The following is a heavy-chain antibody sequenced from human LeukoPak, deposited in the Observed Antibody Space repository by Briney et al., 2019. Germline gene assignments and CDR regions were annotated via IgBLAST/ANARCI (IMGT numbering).Heavy chain of an antibody. D-gene: IGHD4-23*01. Sequence: PSETLSLTCTVSGGSISSDNYQWSWIRQPPGKGLEWIGYINYSGSTYYNPSLKSRVTISVDTSKNHFSLRLSSVTAADTAVYYCARDSDYGGPPVSYYYYGMDVWGQGALVTVSS. CDR3: ARDSDYGGPPVSYYYYGMDV. CDR1: GGSISSDNYQ. CDR2: INYSGST. J-gene: IGHJ6*02. V-gene: IGHV4-30-4*01.